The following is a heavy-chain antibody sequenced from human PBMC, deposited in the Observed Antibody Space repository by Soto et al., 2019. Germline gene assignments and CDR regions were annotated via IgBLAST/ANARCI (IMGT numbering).Heavy chain of an antibody. V-gene: IGHV3-23*01. CDR1: GFNFSSYA. Sequence: GGSLRLSCAASGFNFSSYAMSWVRQAPGKGLEWVSAISGSGGSTYYADSVKGRFTISRDNSKNTLYLQMNSLRAEDTAVYYCAKDRWEVTTVTTPDYWGQGTLVTVSS. J-gene: IGHJ4*02. CDR2: ISGSGGST. D-gene: IGHD4-17*01. CDR3: AKDRWEVTTVTTPDY.